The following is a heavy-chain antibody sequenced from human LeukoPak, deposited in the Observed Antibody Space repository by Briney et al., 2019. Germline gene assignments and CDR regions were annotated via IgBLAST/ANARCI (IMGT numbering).Heavy chain of an antibody. V-gene: IGHV3-23*01. D-gene: IGHD4-23*01. CDR3: AKDGTVVTLYYFDY. CDR1: GFTFSSYA. Sequence: PGASLRLPCAASGFTFSSYAMSWVRQAPGKGLEWVSAISGSGGSTYYADSVKGRFTISRDNSKNTLYLQMNSLRAEDTAVYYCAKDGTVVTLYYFDYWGREPWSPSPQ. CDR2: ISGSGGST. J-gene: IGHJ4*02.